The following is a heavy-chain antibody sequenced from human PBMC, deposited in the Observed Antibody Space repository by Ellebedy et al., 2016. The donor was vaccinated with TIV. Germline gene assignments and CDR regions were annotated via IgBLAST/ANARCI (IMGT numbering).Heavy chain of an antibody. Sequence: GESLKISCAVSGFTFSNYAMTWVRQAPGQGLEWVSAIDGAGGTHYAASVKGRFTISGDNSKKTFYLEMNSLRVDATAVYYCAKTEPYGTTWFGRIYWGQGTLVTVSS. CDR1: GFTFSNYA. CDR3: AKTEPYGTTWFGRIY. CDR2: IDGAGGT. V-gene: IGHV3-23*01. J-gene: IGHJ4*02. D-gene: IGHD3-10*01.